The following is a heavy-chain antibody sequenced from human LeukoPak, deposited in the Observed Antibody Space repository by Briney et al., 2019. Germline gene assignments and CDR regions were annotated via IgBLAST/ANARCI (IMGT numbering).Heavy chain of an antibody. CDR1: AFTFSDYS. V-gene: IGHV3-48*01. CDR2: ISSNGSTI. Sequence: PGGSLRLSCAASAFTFSDYSMNWVRQAPGKGLEWISHISSNGSTIYYAASVKGRFTISRDSAKNSLYLQMKGLRAEDTAIYYCARGPKTSFDYWGQGTLVTVSS. CDR3: ARGPKTSFDY. J-gene: IGHJ4*02.